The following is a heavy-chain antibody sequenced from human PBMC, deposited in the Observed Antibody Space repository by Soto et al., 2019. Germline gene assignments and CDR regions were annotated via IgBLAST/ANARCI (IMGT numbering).Heavy chain of an antibody. CDR1: GFPFITKI. Sequence: PGGSLRPSGEASGFPFITKIMNWLPQAPGKGLEWVSYISSSSSTIYYADSVKGRFTISRDNAKNSLYLQMNSRRDEDTAVYYCARGLAGDSSGEHFDYWGQGTLVIVYS. CDR3: ARGLAGDSSGEHFDY. V-gene: IGHV3-48*02. J-gene: IGHJ4*02. CDR2: ISSSSSTI. D-gene: IGHD3-22*01.